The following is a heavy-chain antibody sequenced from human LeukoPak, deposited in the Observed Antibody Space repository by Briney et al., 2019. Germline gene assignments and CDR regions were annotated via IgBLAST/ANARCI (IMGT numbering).Heavy chain of an antibody. CDR2: INPNSGGT. V-gene: IGHV1-2*02. CDR1: GYTFTGYY. CDR3: AREEGRGSLRY. D-gene: IGHD1-26*01. Sequence: ASVQVSYKDSGYTFTGYYMHWVRQAPGQGLEWMGWINPNSGGTNYAQKFQGRVTMTRDTSISTAYMELSRLRSDDTAVYYCAREEGRGSLRYWGQGTLVTVSS. J-gene: IGHJ4*02.